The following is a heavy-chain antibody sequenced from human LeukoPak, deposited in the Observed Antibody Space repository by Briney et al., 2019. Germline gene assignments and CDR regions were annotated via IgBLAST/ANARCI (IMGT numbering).Heavy chain of an antibody. J-gene: IGHJ4*02. CDR1: GFTLTNAW. CDR3: TTGPMLIYYDTRDYNYVDY. CDR2: IKSKADGEST. D-gene: IGHD3-22*01. V-gene: IGHV3-15*01. Sequence: GGSLRLSCAASGFTLTNAWMTWVRQAPGKGLEWVGCIKSKADGESTDYAAPVKRRFTISRDDLKSPLFLQMNSPKTEDTAVYYCTTGPMLIYYDTRDYNYVDYWGQGTLVTVSS.